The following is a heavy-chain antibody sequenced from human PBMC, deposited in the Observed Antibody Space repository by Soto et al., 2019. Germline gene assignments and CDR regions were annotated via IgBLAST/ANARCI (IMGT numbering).Heavy chain of an antibody. CDR3: ATISSTSSRGYYYYGMDV. D-gene: IGHD2-2*01. V-gene: IGHV1-24*01. Sequence: ASVKVSCKVSGYTLTELSMHWVRQAPGKGLEWMGGFDPEDGETIYAQKFQGRVTMTEDTSTDTAYMELSSLRSEDTAVYYCATISSTSSRGYYYYGMDVWGQGTTVTVSS. J-gene: IGHJ6*02. CDR1: GYTLTELS. CDR2: FDPEDGET.